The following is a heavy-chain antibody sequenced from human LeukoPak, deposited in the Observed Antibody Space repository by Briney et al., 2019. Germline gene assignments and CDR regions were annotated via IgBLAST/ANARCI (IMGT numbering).Heavy chain of an antibody. CDR1: GGSFSGYY. V-gene: IGHV4-34*01. CDR3: ARGLWYCSGGSCYQNFDY. D-gene: IGHD2-15*01. J-gene: IGHJ4*02. CDR2: INHSGST. Sequence: PSETLSLTCAVYGGSFSGYYWSWIRQPPGKGLEWIGEINHSGSTNYNPSLKSRVTISVDTSKNQFSLKLSSVTAADTAVYYCARGLWYCSGGSCYQNFDYWGQGTLVTVSS.